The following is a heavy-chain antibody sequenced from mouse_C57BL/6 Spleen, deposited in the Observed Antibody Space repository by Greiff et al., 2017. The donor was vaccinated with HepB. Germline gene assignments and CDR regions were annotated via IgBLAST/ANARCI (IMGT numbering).Heavy chain of an antibody. CDR1: GYSFTSGYY. D-gene: IGHD1-1*02. CDR2: ISYDGSN. V-gene: IGHV3-6*01. Sequence: VQLKESGPGLVKPSQSLSLTCSVTGYSFTSGYYWNWIRQFPGNKLEWMGYISYDGSNNYNPSLKNRISITRDTSKNQFFLKLNSVTTEDTATYYCARGGGYWYFDVWGTGTTVAVSS. J-gene: IGHJ1*03. CDR3: ARGGGYWYFDV.